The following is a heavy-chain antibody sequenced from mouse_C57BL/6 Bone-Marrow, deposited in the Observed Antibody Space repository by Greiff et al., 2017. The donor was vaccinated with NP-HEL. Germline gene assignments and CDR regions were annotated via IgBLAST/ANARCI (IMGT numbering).Heavy chain of an antibody. CDR1: GFTSSSYG. CDR2: ISSGGSYT. CDR3: ARERDGYDGY. D-gene: IGHD2-2*01. V-gene: IGHV5-6*01. Sequence: EVKLVESGGDLVKPGGSLKLSCAASGFTSSSYGMSWVRQTPDKRLEWVATISSGGSYTYYPDSVKGRFTISRDNAKNTLYLQMSSLKSEDTAMYYCARERDGYDGYWGQGTTLTVSS. J-gene: IGHJ2*01.